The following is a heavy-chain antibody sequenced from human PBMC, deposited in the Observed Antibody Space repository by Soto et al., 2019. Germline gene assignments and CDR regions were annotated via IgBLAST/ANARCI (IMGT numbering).Heavy chain of an antibody. Sequence: ASVKVSCKASGYTFTSYGISWVRQAPGQGLEWMGWISAYNGNTNYAQKLQGRVTMTTDTSTSTAYMELRSLRSDDTAVYYCARDRMAAGIGNDYYFDYWGQGTLVTVSS. J-gene: IGHJ4*02. CDR1: GYTFTSYG. D-gene: IGHD6-13*01. V-gene: IGHV1-18*01. CDR2: ISAYNGNT. CDR3: ARDRMAAGIGNDYYFDY.